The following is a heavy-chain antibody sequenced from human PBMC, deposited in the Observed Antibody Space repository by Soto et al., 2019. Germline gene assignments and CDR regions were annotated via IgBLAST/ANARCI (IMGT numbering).Heavy chain of an antibody. CDR3: ATIAVAGIGWFDP. CDR2: INAGNGNT. Sequence: QVQLVQSGAEVKKPGASVKVSCKASGYTFTSYAMHWVRQAPGQRLEWMGWINAGNGNTKYSQKFQGRVTITRDTSASTDCMELSSLSSEDTAVYYGATIAVAGIGWFDPWGQGTLVTVSS. D-gene: IGHD6-19*01. CDR1: GYTFTSYA. V-gene: IGHV1-3*01. J-gene: IGHJ5*02.